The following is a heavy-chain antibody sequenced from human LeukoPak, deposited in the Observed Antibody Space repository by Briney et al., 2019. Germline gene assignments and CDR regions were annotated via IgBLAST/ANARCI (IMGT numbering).Heavy chain of an antibody. CDR1: GGSISSGGYS. D-gene: IGHD5-12*01. Sequence: SQTLSLTCAVSGGSISSGGYSWSWIRQPPGKGLEWIGYIYHSGSTYYNPSLKSRVTISVDRSKNQFSLKLSSVTAADTAVYYCARGLIVATVYFDYWGQGTLVTVSS. CDR2: IYHSGST. V-gene: IGHV4-30-2*01. J-gene: IGHJ4*02. CDR3: ARGLIVATVYFDY.